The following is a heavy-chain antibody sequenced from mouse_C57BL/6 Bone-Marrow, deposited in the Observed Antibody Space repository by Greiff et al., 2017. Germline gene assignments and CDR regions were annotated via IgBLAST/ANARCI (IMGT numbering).Heavy chain of an antibody. D-gene: IGHD4-1*01. CDR2: IHPNSGST. CDR1: GYTFTSYW. V-gene: IGHV1-64*01. J-gene: IGHJ2*01. Sequence: VQLQQPGAELVKPGASVKLSCKASGYTFTSYWMHWVKQRPGQGLEWIGRIHPNSGSTNYNEKFKSKATLTVDKSSSTAYMQLSSMTSEDSAVYYCSTGGGTGDYGDYWGQGTTLTVSS. CDR3: STGGGTGDYGDY.